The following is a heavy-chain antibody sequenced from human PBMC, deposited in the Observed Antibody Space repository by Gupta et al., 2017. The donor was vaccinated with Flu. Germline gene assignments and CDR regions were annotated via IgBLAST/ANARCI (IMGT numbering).Heavy chain of an antibody. CDR1: GGSFNNYY. CDR3: VRGMANYSAAPENYYALVV. D-gene: IGHD1-14*01. Sequence: QVQLQQWGAGLLKPSETLSLTCAVYGGSFNNYYRSWVRQPPGKGLEWIGEINHRGNTNYNPSLKSRVSTSVDPSKNQFSLNLRSVTAADTARYYCVRGMANYSAAPENYYALVVWDQGTAVTVSS. V-gene: IGHV4-34*01. J-gene: IGHJ6*02. CDR2: INHRGNT.